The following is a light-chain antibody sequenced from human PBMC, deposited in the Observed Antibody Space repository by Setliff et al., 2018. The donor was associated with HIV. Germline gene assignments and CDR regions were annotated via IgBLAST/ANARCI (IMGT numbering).Light chain of an antibody. J-gene: IGLJ1*01. V-gene: IGLV2-14*03. CDR3: TSYTSSDTYV. CDR2: DFT. CDR1: KSDVGGYNY. Sequence: QSVLTQPASVSAAPGLAITISCTGTKSDVGGYNYVSWYLQESGKAPKLIMYDFTSRPSGISNRFSGSQSGNTASLTISGLRTEDEGTYYCTSYTSSDTYVFGTGTKVTV.